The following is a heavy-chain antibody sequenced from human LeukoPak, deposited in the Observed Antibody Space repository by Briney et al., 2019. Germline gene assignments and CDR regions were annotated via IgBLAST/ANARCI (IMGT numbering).Heavy chain of an antibody. Sequence: SVKVSCKASGGTFSSYAISWVRQAPGQGLEWMGGIIPIFGTANYAQKFQGRVTITADESTRTAYMELSSLRSEDTAVYYCARAEAAGIPAAMPLMWYYYYMDVWGKGTTVTVSS. J-gene: IGHJ6*03. D-gene: IGHD2-2*01. CDR3: ARAEAAGIPAAMPLMWYYYYMDV. CDR2: IIPIFGTA. V-gene: IGHV1-69*01. CDR1: GGTFSSYA.